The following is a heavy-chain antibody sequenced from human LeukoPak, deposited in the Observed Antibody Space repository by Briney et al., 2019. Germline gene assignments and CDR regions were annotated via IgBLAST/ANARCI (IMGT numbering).Heavy chain of an antibody. CDR1: GGSITSYY. D-gene: IGHD3-22*01. V-gene: IGHV4-4*07. CDR3: ARGVYFDSSGLSPALDL. J-gene: IGHJ2*01. Sequence: PSETLSLTCTVSGGSITSYYWSWIRQPAGKGLEWIGRMYTSGSTNYNPSLKSRVTMSIDTSKNQFSLKLSSVTAADTAVYFCARGVYFDSSGLSPALDLWGRGTLVTGSS. CDR2: MYTSGST.